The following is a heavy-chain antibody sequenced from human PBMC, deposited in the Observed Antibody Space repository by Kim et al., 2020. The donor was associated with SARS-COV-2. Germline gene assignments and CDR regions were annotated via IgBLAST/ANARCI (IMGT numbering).Heavy chain of an antibody. Sequence: SETLSLTCTVSGGSISSYYWSWIRQPPGKGLEWIGYIYYSGSTNYNPSLKSRVTISVDTSKNQFSLKLSSVTAADTAVYYCARSNYPTYYDILTCYYFDYWGQGTLVTVSS. CDR2: IYYSGST. D-gene: IGHD3-9*01. CDR3: ARSNYPTYYDILTCYYFDY. V-gene: IGHV4-59*13. J-gene: IGHJ4*02. CDR1: GGSISSYY.